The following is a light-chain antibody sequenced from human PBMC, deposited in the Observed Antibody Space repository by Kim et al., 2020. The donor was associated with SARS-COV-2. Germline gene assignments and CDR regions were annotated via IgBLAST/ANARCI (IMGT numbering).Light chain of an antibody. J-gene: IGKJ2*01. Sequence: EIVLTQSPGTLSLSPGERATLSCRASQSVSSKYLGWYQQKPGQAPRLLIYGASSRATGIPDRFSGSGSGTDFTLTISRLEPEDFAVYLCQKYRTFGKGTKLEI. CDR3: QKYRT. CDR2: GAS. CDR1: QSVSSKY. V-gene: IGKV3-20*01.